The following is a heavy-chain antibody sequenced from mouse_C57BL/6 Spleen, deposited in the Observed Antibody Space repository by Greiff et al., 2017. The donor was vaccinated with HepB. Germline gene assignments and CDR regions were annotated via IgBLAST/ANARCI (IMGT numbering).Heavy chain of an antibody. Sequence: EVMLVESGGGLVQPKGSLKLSCAASGFSFNTYAMNWVRQAPGKGLEWVARIRSKSNNYATYYADSVKDRFTISRDDSESMLYLQMNNLKTEDTAMYYCVRQAGTPTGTHWYFDVWGTGTTVTVSS. CDR2: IRSKSNNYAT. CDR3: VRQAGTPTGTHWYFDV. V-gene: IGHV10-1*01. CDR1: GFSFNTYA. J-gene: IGHJ1*03. D-gene: IGHD4-1*02.